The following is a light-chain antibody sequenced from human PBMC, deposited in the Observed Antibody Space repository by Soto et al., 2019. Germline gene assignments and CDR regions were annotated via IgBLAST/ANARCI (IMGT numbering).Light chain of an antibody. CDR2: DVS. CDR1: SSDVGGYNY. CDR3: SSYTSSSTYV. Sequence: QPASVSGSPGQSITISCTGTSSDVGGYNYVSWYQQHPGKAPKFMIYDVSNRPSGVSNRFSGSKSGNTASLTISGLQAEDEADYYCSSYTSSSTYVFGTGTKVTVL. J-gene: IGLJ1*01. V-gene: IGLV2-14*01.